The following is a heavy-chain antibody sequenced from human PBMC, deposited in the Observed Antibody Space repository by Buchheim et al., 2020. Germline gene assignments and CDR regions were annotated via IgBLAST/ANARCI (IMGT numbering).Heavy chain of an antibody. CDR3: ANQKLAYSGSYWSNYFDY. J-gene: IGHJ4*02. V-gene: IGHV3-23*01. CDR1: GFTFSSYA. Sequence: EVQLLESGGGLVQPGGSLRLSCAASGFTFSSYAMSWVRQAPGKGLEWVSAISGSGGSTYYADSVKGRFTISSDNSKNTLYLQMNSLRAEDTAVYYCANQKLAYSGSYWSNYFDYWGQGTL. D-gene: IGHD1-26*01. CDR2: ISGSGGST.